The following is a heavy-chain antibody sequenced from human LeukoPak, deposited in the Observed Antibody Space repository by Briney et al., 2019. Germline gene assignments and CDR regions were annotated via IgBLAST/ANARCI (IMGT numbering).Heavy chain of an antibody. D-gene: IGHD2-21*02. V-gene: IGHV4-61*02. CDR2: IYTSGTT. CDR1: GGSISSGSYY. CDR3: ARWGDLYWYFDL. J-gene: IGHJ2*01. Sequence: SQTLSLTCTVSGGSISSGSYYWNWIRQPAGKGLEGIGRIYTSGTTDYNPSLKSRVTISVDTSKNQFSLKLSSVTAADTAMYYCARWGDLYWYFDLWGRGILVTVSS.